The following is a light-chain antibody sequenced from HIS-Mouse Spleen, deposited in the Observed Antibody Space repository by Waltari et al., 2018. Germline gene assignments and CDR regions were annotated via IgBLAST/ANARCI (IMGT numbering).Light chain of an antibody. J-gene: IGLJ7*02. CDR1: SSDIGSNY. CDR3: AAWDDSLSGAV. Sequence: QSVLTQPPSASGTPGQRVTISCSGSSSDIGSNYVYWYQQLPGTAPKLPSYRNNQRPSGGHDGGAGAKSGTSAALASGGRRSEDEADYYCAAWDDSLSGAVFGGGTQLTAL. CDR2: RNN. V-gene: IGLV1-47*01.